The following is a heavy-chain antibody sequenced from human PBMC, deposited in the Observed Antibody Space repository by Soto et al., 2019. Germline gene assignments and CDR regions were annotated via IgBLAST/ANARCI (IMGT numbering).Heavy chain of an antibody. CDR2: IYHSVTT. CDR3: ARHIAVPRTRGFDY. CDR1: GGSITTNW. Sequence: QVHLQESGPGLVKPSGTLSLTCAVSGGSITTNWWSWVRQPPGKGLEWIGEIYHSVTTNYNPSVRGRVTISVDKSNTQFSLNLTSVTAADSAIYYCARHIAVPRTRGFDYWGQGTLVTVSS. V-gene: IGHV4-4*02. D-gene: IGHD2-15*01. J-gene: IGHJ4*02.